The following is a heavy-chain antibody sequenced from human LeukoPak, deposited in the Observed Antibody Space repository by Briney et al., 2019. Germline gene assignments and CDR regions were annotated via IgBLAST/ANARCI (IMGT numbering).Heavy chain of an antibody. Sequence: GGSLRLSCAASGFAFSDYWMSWVRQAPGKGLEWVAKINPDGSEKYYVDSVKGRFTISRDKAKNSLYLQMNSLRDEDTAVYYCARGGYSYGHDYWGQGTLVTVSS. CDR2: INPDGSEK. V-gene: IGHV3-7*01. D-gene: IGHD5-18*01. CDR1: GFAFSDYW. CDR3: ARGGYSYGHDY. J-gene: IGHJ4*02.